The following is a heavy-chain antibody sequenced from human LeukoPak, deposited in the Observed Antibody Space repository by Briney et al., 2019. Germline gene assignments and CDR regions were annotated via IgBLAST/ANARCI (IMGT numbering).Heavy chain of an antibody. CDR3: ARREDFFDS. CDR1: GGSINSAY. Sequence: PSETLSLTCTVSGGSINSAYWTWIRQSAGKGLEWIGRIYSSGSTNYNPSLKGRVTMSVDTSKNRFSLKLTSVTAADTAMYYCARREDFFDSWGQGTLVTVSS. CDR2: IYSSGST. V-gene: IGHV4-4*07. J-gene: IGHJ4*02.